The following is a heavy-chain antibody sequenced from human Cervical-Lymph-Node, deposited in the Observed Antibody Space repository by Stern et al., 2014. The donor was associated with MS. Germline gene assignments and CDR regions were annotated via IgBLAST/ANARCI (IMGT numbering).Heavy chain of an antibody. CDR1: GFTFSSYW. CDR2: IKEDGSGT. V-gene: IGHV3-7*01. J-gene: IGHJ5*02. D-gene: IGHD2-15*01. CDR3: ARGSDT. Sequence: QLVESGGGLVQPGGSLRLSWAASGFTFSSYWMNWVRQAPGQGLEWVANIKEDGSGTYYVDSVKGRFTISRDNAKNSLYLQMNSLRAEDTAVYYCARGSDTWGQGTLVTVSS.